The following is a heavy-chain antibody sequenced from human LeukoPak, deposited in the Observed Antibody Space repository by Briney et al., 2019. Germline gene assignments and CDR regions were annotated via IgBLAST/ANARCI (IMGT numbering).Heavy chain of an antibody. V-gene: IGHV1-3*01. J-gene: IGHJ4*02. CDR3: ARVRPGYSYGTILFGHDY. CDR1: GYTFTSYA. D-gene: IGHD5-18*01. CDR2: INAGNGNT. Sequence: EASVKVSCKASGYTFTSYAMHWVRQAPGQRLEWMGWINAGNGNTKYSQEFQGRVTITRDTSASTAYMELSRLRSDDTAVYYCARVRPGYSYGTILFGHDYWGQGTLVTVSS.